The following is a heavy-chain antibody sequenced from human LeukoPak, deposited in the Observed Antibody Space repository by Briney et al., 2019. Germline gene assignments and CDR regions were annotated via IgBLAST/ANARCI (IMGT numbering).Heavy chain of an antibody. V-gene: IGHV3-74*01. Sequence: GRSLRLSCAASGFTFSSYWMHWVRQAPGKGLVWVSRINTDGSSTSYADSVKGRFTISRDNAKNTLYLQMNSLRAEDTAVYYCARESIAARRGYFDYWGQGTLVTVSS. J-gene: IGHJ4*02. CDR2: INTDGSST. CDR3: ARESIAARRGYFDY. CDR1: GFTFSSYW. D-gene: IGHD6-6*01.